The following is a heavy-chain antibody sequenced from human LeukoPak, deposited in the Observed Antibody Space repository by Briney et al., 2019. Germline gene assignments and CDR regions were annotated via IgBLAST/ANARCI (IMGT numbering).Heavy chain of an antibody. V-gene: IGHV1-8*01. CDR1: GYTFTSYD. J-gene: IGHJ6*03. Sequence: ASVKVSCKASGYTFTSYDINWVRQATGQGLEWMGWMNPNSGNTGYAQKFQGRVTMTRNTSISTAYMELSSLRSEDTAVYYCARVQFRGSSWYYYYYYMDVWGKGTTVTISS. CDR2: MNPNSGNT. D-gene: IGHD6-13*01. CDR3: ARVQFRGSSWYYYYYYMDV.